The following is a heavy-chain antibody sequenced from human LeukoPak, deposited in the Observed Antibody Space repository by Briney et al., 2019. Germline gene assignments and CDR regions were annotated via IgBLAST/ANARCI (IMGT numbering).Heavy chain of an antibody. CDR1: GDSISGYY. D-gene: IGHD2-8*01. CDR2: IYYSGSL. CDR3: ARQPGVSPPNY. Sequence: SETLSLTCTVSGDSISGYYWSWIRQSPGKGLEWIGNIYYSGSLNYNPSLKSRVSISLDMSKNQFSLRLNSVTAADTAVYYCARQPGVSPPNYWGQGTLVTVSS. V-gene: IGHV4-59*08. J-gene: IGHJ4*02.